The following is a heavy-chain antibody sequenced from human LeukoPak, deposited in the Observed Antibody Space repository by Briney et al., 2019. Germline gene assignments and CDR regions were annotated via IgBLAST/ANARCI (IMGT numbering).Heavy chain of an antibody. CDR2: ISGYNGNT. J-gene: IGHJ4*02. V-gene: IGHV1-18*01. D-gene: IGHD2-8*01. Sequence: ASVKVSCKASGYTFTSYGITWVRQAPGQGLEWMGWISGYNGNTNYAQKPQGRVTMTTDTSTSTASMELRTLISNDTAVYYCARLIGTAFDYWGQGTLVTVSS. CDR3: ARLIGTAFDY. CDR1: GYTFTSYG.